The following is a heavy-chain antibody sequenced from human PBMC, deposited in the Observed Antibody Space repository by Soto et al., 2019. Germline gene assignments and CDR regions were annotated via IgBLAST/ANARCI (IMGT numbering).Heavy chain of an antibody. CDR1: GGTFSSYA. J-gene: IGHJ4*02. V-gene: IGHV1-69*01. CDR3: ARGYYDSSGYYYVNFDY. CDR2: IIPIFGTA. D-gene: IGHD3-22*01. Sequence: QVQLVQSGAEVKKPGSSVKVSCKASGGTFSSYAISWVRQAPGQGLEWMGGIIPIFGTANYAQKFQGRVTITADESTSTAHMELSSLRSEDTAVYYCARGYYDSSGYYYVNFDYWGQGTLVTVSS.